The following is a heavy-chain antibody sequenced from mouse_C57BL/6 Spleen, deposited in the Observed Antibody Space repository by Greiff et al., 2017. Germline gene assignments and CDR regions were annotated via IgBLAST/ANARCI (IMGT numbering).Heavy chain of an antibody. J-gene: IGHJ2*01. Sequence: QVQLQQPGAELVMPGASVKLSCKASGYTFTSYWMHWVKQRPGQGLEWIGEIDPSDSYTNYNQKFKGKSTLTVDKSSSTAYMQLSSLTSEDSAVYYCARGNWSFDYWGQGTTRTVSS. CDR1: GYTFTSYW. V-gene: IGHV1-69*01. CDR2: IDPSDSYT. CDR3: ARGNWSFDY. D-gene: IGHD2-1*01.